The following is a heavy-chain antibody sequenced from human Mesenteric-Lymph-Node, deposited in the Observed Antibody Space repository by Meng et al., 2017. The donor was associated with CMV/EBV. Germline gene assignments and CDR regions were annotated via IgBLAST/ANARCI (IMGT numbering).Heavy chain of an antibody. Sequence: CPVSGFSLTTSGVSVGWIRQPPVKALGWLAIIYWDDDTRYTPSLKNSLTISKDSSKNQVVLTMTNMDPVDAGTYYCAHRGFVGCFDPWGQGTLVTVSS. J-gene: IGHJ5*02. CDR1: GFSLTTSGVS. V-gene: IGHV2-5*02. CDR3: AHRGFVGCFDP. D-gene: IGHD3-16*01. CDR2: IYWDDDT.